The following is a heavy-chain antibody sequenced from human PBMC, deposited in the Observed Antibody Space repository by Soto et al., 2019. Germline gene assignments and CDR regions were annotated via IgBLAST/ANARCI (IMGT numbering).Heavy chain of an antibody. Sequence: SETLSLTCSVSADSFSKYYWTWIRQPPEEGLECLGYIYFNGNTNYNPSLKGRVTISIDPSKNQFSRNLLSVTAADTAVYYCASVTFGGVVLAHWGQGTLVTVSS. D-gene: IGHD3-16*01. J-gene: IGHJ4*02. V-gene: IGHV4-59*01. CDR3: ASVTFGGVVLAH. CDR1: ADSFSKYY. CDR2: IYFNGNT.